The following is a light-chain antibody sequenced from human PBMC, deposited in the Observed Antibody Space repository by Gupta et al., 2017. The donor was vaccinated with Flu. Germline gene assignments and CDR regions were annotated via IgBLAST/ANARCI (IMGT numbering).Light chain of an antibody. CDR1: SSDVGGYNY. CDR3: SSFSSSSTLFV. V-gene: IGLV2-14*03. CDR2: EVT. Sequence: QSALPQPASVSGSPGQPITISCTGTSSDVGGYNYVSWYQQHPGIAPKLIIYEVTNRPSGVSNRFSGSKSGNTASLTISGLQAEDESDYYCSSFSSSSTLFVFGSGTKVTVL. J-gene: IGLJ1*01.